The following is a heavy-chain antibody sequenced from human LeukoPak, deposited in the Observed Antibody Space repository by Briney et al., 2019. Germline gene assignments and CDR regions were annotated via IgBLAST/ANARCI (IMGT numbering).Heavy chain of an antibody. D-gene: IGHD1-1*01. CDR1: GGSFSGYY. CDR2: INHSGST. J-gene: IGHJ6*03. CDR3: ARGRSTTPYYYYYYYMDV. Sequence: KPSETLSLTCAVYGGSFSGYYWSWIRQPPGRGLEWIGEINHSGSTNYNPSLKSRVTISVDTSKNQFSLKLSSVTAADTAVYYCARGRSTTPYYYYYYYMDVWGKGTTVTVSS. V-gene: IGHV4-34*01.